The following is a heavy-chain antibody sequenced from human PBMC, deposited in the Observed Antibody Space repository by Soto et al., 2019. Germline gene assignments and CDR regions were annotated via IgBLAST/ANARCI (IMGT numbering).Heavy chain of an antibody. V-gene: IGHV3-23*01. CDR2: ISGSGGST. J-gene: IGHJ1*01. Sequence: EVQLLESGGGLVQPGGSLRLSCAASGFTFSSYAMSWVRQAPGKGLEWVSAISGSGGSTYYADSVKGRFTISRDNSKNTLYLQMNSVRAEDTAVYYCSILPLVVVPAARREGGQGTVVTVSS. D-gene: IGHD2-2*01. CDR3: SILPLVVVPAARRE. CDR1: GFTFSSYA.